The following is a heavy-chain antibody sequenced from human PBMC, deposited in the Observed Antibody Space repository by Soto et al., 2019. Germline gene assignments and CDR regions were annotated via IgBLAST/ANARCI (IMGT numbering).Heavy chain of an antibody. D-gene: IGHD4-17*01. Sequence: GGSLRLSCAASGFTFSSYAMSWVRQAPGKGLEWVSAISGSGGSTYYADSVKGRFTISRDNSKNTLYLQMNSLRAEDTAVYYCANQIRFSMTTVVTHQNYFDYWGQGTLVTVSS. CDR1: GFTFSSYA. CDR2: ISGSGGST. CDR3: ANQIRFSMTTVVTHQNYFDY. V-gene: IGHV3-23*01. J-gene: IGHJ4*02.